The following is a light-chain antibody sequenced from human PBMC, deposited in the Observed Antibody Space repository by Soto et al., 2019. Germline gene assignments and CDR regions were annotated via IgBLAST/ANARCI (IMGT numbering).Light chain of an antibody. V-gene: IGKV1-33*01. J-gene: IGKJ4*01. CDR3: QQYDNVPLT. Sequence: DIQMTQSPSTLSASVGDRVSIPFRASQDISNSLNWYQQKPGKAPKLLIYDASSLETGVPSRFGGSGSGTDFTFTISSLQPEDIATYYCQQYDNVPLTFGGGTKVDI. CDR1: QDISNS. CDR2: DAS.